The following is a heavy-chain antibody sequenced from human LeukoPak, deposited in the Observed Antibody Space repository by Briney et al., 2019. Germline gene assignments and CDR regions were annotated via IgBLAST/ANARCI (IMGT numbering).Heavy chain of an antibody. J-gene: IGHJ4*02. V-gene: IGHV1-69*13. CDR1: VDGFKRYA. CDR3: ALGLPANY. Sequence: SVKVSCKASVDGFKRYAITWVRQGPGQGLEWMGEIIPIFNAPKYAQKFQGRVSITADESTSTAFMELKRLGSEDTALYYCALGLPANYWGQGTLITVSS. CDR2: IIPIFNAP. D-gene: IGHD1-7*01.